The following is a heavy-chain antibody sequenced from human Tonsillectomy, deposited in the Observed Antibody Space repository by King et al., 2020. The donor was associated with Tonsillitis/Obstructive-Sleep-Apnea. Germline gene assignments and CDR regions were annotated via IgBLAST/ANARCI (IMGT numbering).Heavy chain of an antibody. D-gene: IGHD6-19*01. Sequence: VQLVESGEGLIQPGESLRLSCVASGFTSRSYAMSWVRQAPGKGLEWVSSINNGGNPYYADSVKGRFTISRDISKNTLYQEMNSLRAEDTAVYYCAKDHISGGWPALDYGGQGTLVIVSS. CDR3: AKDHISGGWPALDY. V-gene: IGHV3-23*04. J-gene: IGHJ4*02. CDR1: GFTSRSYA. CDR2: INNGGNP.